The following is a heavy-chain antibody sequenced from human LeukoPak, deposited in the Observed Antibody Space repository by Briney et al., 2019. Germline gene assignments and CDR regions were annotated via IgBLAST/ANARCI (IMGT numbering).Heavy chain of an antibody. CDR3: ARDSSGSSYYYYGMDV. CDR2: VSDSGGDA. CDR1: GFTFSTYA. V-gene: IGHV3-23*01. J-gene: IGHJ6*02. Sequence: GGSLRLSCAASGFTFSTYAMAWVRQAPGKGLEWVSSVSDSGGDAYYADSVKGRFTISRDNSKNTLFLQMNSLRAEDTAVYYCARDSSGSSYYYYGMDVWGQGTTVTVSS. D-gene: IGHD2-15*01.